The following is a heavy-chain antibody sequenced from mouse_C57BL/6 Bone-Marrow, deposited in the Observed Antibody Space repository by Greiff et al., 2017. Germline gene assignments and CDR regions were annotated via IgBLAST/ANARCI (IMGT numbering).Heavy chain of an antibody. J-gene: IGHJ3*01. V-gene: IGHV5-4*01. D-gene: IGHD2-4*01. CDR2: ISDGGSYT. CDR1: GFTFSSYA. CDR3: ARDKGYDYDGFAY. Sequence: EVKLMESGGGLVKPGGSLKLSCAASGFTFSSYAMSWVRQTPEKRLEWVATISDGGSYTYYPDNVKGRFTISRDNAKNNLYLQMSHLKSEDTAMYYCARDKGYDYDGFAYWGQGTLVTVSA.